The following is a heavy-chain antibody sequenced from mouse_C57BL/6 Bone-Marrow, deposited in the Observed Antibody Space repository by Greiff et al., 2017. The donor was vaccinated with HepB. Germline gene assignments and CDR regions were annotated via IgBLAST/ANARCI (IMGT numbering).Heavy chain of an antibody. V-gene: IGHV5-2*01. CDR3: ARDGYDGRDFDY. D-gene: IGHD2-2*01. CDR2: INSDGGST. Sequence: VQLKESGGGLVQPGESLKLSCESNEYEFPSHDMSWVRKTPEKRLELVAAINSDGGSTYYPDTMERRFIISRDNTKKTLYLQMISLRSEDTALYYCARDGYDGRDFDYWGQGTTLTVSS. J-gene: IGHJ2*01. CDR1: EYEFPSHD.